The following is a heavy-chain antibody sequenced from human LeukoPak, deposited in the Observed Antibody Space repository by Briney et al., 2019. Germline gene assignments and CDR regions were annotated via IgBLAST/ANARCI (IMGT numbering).Heavy chain of an antibody. J-gene: IGHJ6*02. V-gene: IGHV1-3*01. D-gene: IGHD3-10*01. CDR2: INAGNGNT. CDR3: ARGHYGSGSFVDYYYGMDV. CDR1: GYTFTTYA. Sequence: ASVKVSCKASGYTFTTYAMHWVRQAPGQRLEWMGWINAGNGNTKYSQKFQGRVTITRDTSASTAYMELSSLRSEDTAVYYCARGHYGSGSFVDYYYGMDVWGQGTTVTVSS.